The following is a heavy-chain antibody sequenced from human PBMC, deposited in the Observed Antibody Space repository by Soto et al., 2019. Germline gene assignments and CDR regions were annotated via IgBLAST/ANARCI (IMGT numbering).Heavy chain of an antibody. CDR2: ISYDGSNK. D-gene: IGHD3-16*01. J-gene: IGHJ2*01. Sequence: QVQLVESGGGVVQPGRSLRLSCAASGFTFSSYGMHWVRQAPGKGLEWVAVISYDGSNKYYADSVKGRFTISRDNSKNTLYPQMNSLRAEDTAVYYCAKGPRHALNWYFDLWGRGTLVTVSP. CDR1: GFTFSSYG. CDR3: AKGPRHALNWYFDL. V-gene: IGHV3-30*18.